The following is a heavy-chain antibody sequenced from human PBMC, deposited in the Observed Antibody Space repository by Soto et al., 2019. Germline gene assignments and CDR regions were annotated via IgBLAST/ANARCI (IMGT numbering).Heavy chain of an antibody. CDR3: ARVPLGLAIGPGMDV. Sequence: QVQLVESGGTVVLPGRSLRLSCAVSGFTFRNHAMHWVRQAPGKGLEWVAVISFDGNTKYYADSVKGRVSVSRDNFANTLFLQMGNLRIEETSVYYCARVPLGLAIGPGMDVWGHGTTVTVSS. J-gene: IGHJ6*02. V-gene: IGHV3-30-3*01. CDR1: GFTFRNHA. CDR2: ISFDGNTK. D-gene: IGHD3-3*01.